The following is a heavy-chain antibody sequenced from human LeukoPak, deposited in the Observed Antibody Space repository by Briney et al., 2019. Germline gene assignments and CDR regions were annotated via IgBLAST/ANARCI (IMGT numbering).Heavy chain of an antibody. CDR3: AKDGKKYGDYHVDY. Sequence: PGGSLRLSCAASGFTLDDYAMHWVRQAPGKGLGWVSGISWNSGSIGYADSVKGRFTISRNNSKNTLYLQKNSLRAEDTAVYYCAKDGKKYGDYHVDYWGQGTLVTVSS. CDR1: GFTLDDYA. J-gene: IGHJ4*02. D-gene: IGHD4-17*01. CDR2: ISWNSGSI. V-gene: IGHV3-9*01.